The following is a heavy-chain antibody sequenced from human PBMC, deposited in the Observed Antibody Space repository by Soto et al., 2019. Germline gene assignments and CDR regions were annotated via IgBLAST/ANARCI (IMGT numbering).Heavy chain of an antibody. D-gene: IGHD3-22*01. CDR2: LYPNGRA. CDR1: GITINNNY. V-gene: IGHV3-53*01. CDR3: ARGLGREYHDNRGYFHLDY. J-gene: IGHJ4*02. Sequence: GGALRRAGASSGITINNNYLTWGRQAPRKGLKWGSILYPNGRAYYADSVKGRFTISTDNSKNSVYLQMDTLRAEDTAVYYCARGLGREYHDNRGYFHLDYWGQGTLVTVSS.